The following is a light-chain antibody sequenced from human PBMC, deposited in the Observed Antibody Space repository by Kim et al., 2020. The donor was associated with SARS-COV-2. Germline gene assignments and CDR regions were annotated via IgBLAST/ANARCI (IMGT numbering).Light chain of an antibody. Sequence: QSALTQPASVSGSPGQSITICCTGTSSDVGAYNYVSWYQQHPGKAPKCMIYDVSNRPSGVSNRFSGSKSGNTASLTISGLQAEDEADYYCSSYTTTNTLVFCGGTQLTVL. CDR1: SSDVGAYNY. CDR3: SSYTTTNTLV. J-gene: IGLJ3*02. CDR2: DVS. V-gene: IGLV2-14*03.